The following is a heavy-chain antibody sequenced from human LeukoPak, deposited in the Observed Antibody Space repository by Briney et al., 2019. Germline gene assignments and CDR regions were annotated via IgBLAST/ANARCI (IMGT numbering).Heavy chain of an antibody. CDR1: GGSISSGSYY. D-gene: IGHD3-10*01. CDR2: IYTSGST. Sequence: ASQTLSLTCTVSGGSISSGSYYWSWLRQPAGKGLEWIGRIYTSGSTNYNPSLKSRITISVDTYKNQFSLKLSSVTAADTAVYYCARGRVRGDFGINRRGPAPPRSLKQPYYYYMDVWGKGTTVTVSS. J-gene: IGHJ6*03. CDR3: ARGRVRGDFGINRRGPAPPRSLKQPYYYYMDV. V-gene: IGHV4-61*02.